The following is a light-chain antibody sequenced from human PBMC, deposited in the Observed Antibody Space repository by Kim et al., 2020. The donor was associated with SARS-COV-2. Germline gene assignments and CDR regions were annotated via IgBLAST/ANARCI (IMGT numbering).Light chain of an antibody. J-gene: IGKJ5*01. CDR3: NQYGGTPPVT. Sequence: PGERVPLSCRAREILQNNYPAWSQQKPGQAPRLLIYGLYYRAAGSPDRFRVAGSEADFSLSISSVQPEDFAVYYCNQYGGTPPVTFGRGTRLEIK. V-gene: IGKV3-20*01. CDR2: GLY. CDR1: EILQNNY.